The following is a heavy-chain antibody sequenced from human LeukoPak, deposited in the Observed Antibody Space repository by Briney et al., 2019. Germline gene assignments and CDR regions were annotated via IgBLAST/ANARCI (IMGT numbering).Heavy chain of an antibody. J-gene: IGHJ4*02. CDR1: GYSFTSYW. D-gene: IGHD3-9*01. V-gene: IGHV5-51*01. CDR3: ARLYDILTGYYISPPWFDY. Sequence: GESLKISCKGSGYSFTSYWIGWVRQMPGKGLEWMGIIYPGDSDTRYSPSFQGQVTISADKSISTAYLQWSSLKASDTAMYYCARLYDILTGYYISPPWFDYWGQGTLVTVSS. CDR2: IYPGDSDT.